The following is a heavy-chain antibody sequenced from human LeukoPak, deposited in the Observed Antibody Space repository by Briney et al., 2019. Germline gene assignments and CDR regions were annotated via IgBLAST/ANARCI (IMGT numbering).Heavy chain of an antibody. V-gene: IGHV3-30*03. D-gene: IGHD4-17*01. CDR1: GFTFSSYG. CDR2: ISYDGSNK. J-gene: IGHJ4*02. CDR3: AREYETTLDY. Sequence: GRSLRLSCAASGFTFSSYGMHWVRQAPGKGLEWVAVISYDGSNKYYADSVKGRFTISRDNSKNTLYLQMNSLRAEDTAVYYCAREYETTLDYWGQGTLVTVSS.